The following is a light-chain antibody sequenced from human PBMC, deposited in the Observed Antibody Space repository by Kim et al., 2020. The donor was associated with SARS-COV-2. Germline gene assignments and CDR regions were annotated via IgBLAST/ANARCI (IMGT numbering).Light chain of an antibody. CDR2: KAS. CDR3: QQYNSYSYT. CDR1: QSISSW. V-gene: IGKV1-5*03. J-gene: IGKJ2*01. Sequence: SASVGDRVTITCRASQSISSWLAWYQQKPGKAPTLLIYKASSLASGVPSRFSGSGSGTEFTLTISSLQPDDFATYYCQQYNSYSYTFGQGTKLEI.